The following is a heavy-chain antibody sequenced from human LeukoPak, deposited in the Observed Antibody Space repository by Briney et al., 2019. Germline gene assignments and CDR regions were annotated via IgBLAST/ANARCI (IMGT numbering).Heavy chain of an antibody. Sequence: SETLSLTCTVSGGSISSYYWSWIRQPPGKGLEWIGYIYYSGSTNYNPSLKSRVTISVDTSKNQFSLKLSSLTAADTAVYYCAKGNPYYDYWGQGTLVTVSS. D-gene: IGHD3-22*01. CDR1: GGSISSYY. J-gene: IGHJ4*02. V-gene: IGHV4-59*12. CDR2: IYYSGST. CDR3: AKGNPYYDY.